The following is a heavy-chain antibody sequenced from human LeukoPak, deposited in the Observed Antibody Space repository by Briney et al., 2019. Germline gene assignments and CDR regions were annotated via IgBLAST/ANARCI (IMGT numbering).Heavy chain of an antibody. V-gene: IGHV4-34*01. CDR2: INHSGST. CDR3: ARVVPAAMSENYYYYGMDV. Sequence: SETLSLTCAVYGGSFSGYYWSWIRQPPGKGLEWIGEINHSGSTNYNPSLKSRVTISVDTSKNQFSLKLSSVTAADTAVYYCARVVPAAMSENYYYYGMDVWGQGTTVTVSS. D-gene: IGHD2-2*01. CDR1: GGSFSGYY. J-gene: IGHJ6*02.